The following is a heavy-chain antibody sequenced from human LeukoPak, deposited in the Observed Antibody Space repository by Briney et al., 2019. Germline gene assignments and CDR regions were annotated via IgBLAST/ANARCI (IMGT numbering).Heavy chain of an antibody. Sequence: GGSLRLSCAASGFIFDDHGMHWVRQAPGKGLEWVSGISWSSGIIGYADSVKGRFTISRDNAKNSLYLQMESLRAEDTAVYYCAKDTGSPADAITMEDNAFDIWGQGTMVTVSS. J-gene: IGHJ3*02. CDR1: GFIFDDHG. D-gene: IGHD3-3*01. CDR3: AKDTGSPADAITMEDNAFDI. CDR2: ISWSSGII. V-gene: IGHV3-9*01.